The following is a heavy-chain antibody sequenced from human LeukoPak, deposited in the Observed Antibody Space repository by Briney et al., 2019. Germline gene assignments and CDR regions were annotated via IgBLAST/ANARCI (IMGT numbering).Heavy chain of an antibody. Sequence: PSETLSLTCAVYGGSFSGYYWSWLRQPPGKGLEWIGEINHSGSTNYNPSLKSRVTISVDTSKNQFSLKLISVTAADTAVYYCARGGIAARVFYPYYYYLDVWGKGTTVTVSS. CDR2: INHSGST. CDR1: GGSFSGYY. CDR3: ARGGIAARVFYPYYYYLDV. V-gene: IGHV4-34*01. J-gene: IGHJ6*03. D-gene: IGHD6-6*01.